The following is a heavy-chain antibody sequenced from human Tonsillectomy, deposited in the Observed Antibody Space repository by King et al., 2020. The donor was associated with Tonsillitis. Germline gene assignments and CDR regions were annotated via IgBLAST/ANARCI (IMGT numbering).Heavy chain of an antibody. Sequence: QLQESGPGLVKPSETLSLTCTVSGGSISSYYWSWIRQPPGKGLEWIGYIYYSGSTNYNPSLKRRGTISVDTSQNQFSLKLSAVTAADPAVYYCARRAVVTPGAYSFDYWGQGTLVTVSS. J-gene: IGHJ4*02. CDR1: GGSISSYY. CDR2: IYYSGST. V-gene: IGHV4-59*08. D-gene: IGHD4-23*01. CDR3: ARRAVVTPGAYSFDY.